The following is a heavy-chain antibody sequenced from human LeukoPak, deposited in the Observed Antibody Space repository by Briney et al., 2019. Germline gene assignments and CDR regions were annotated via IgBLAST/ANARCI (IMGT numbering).Heavy chain of an antibody. Sequence: ASETLSLTCTVSGGSISSGDYYWSWIRQPPGKGLEWIGYIYYSGSTYYNPSLKSRVTISVDTSKNQFSLKLSSVTAADTAVYYCAREAIAVAGTASDYWGQGTLVTVSS. V-gene: IGHV4-30-4*01. CDR3: AREAIAVAGTASDY. J-gene: IGHJ4*02. CDR2: IYYSGST. CDR1: GGSISSGDYY. D-gene: IGHD6-19*01.